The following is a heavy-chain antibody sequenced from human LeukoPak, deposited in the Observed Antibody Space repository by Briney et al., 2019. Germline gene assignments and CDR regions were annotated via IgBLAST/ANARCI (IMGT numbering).Heavy chain of an antibody. J-gene: IGHJ4*02. V-gene: IGHV4-31*03. CDR1: GGSISSGGSY. Sequence: PSETLSLTCTVSGGSISSGGSYWSCIRQHPGMGLEWIGYIYYSGSTYYNPSLKSRVTISVDTSKNQFSLKLSSVTAADTAVYYCARAGGYYGSASWDYWGQGTLVTVSS. D-gene: IGHD3-10*01. CDR2: IYYSGST. CDR3: ARAGGYYGSASWDY.